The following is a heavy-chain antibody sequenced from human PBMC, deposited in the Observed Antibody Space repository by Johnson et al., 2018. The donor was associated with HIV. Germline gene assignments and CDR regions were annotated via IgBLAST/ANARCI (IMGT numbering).Heavy chain of an antibody. D-gene: IGHD4-17*01. J-gene: IGHJ3*02. CDR1: GFPFDDYG. V-gene: IGHV3-20*04. Sequence: VQLVESGGGVVRPGGSLRLSCAASGFPFDDYGMSWVRKAPGKGLEWVSGINWNGGSTGYADSVKCVFTISRDNAKNSLYLQMNSLRAEDTALYYCARDRFGDSDAFDIWGQGTMVTVSS. CDR3: ARDRFGDSDAFDI. CDR2: INWNGGST.